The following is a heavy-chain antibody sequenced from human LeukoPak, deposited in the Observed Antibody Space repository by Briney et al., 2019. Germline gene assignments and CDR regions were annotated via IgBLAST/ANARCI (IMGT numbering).Heavy chain of an antibody. D-gene: IGHD2-21*01. CDR1: GYTFTSYG. J-gene: IGHJ3*01. V-gene: IGHV1-18*01. Sequence: ASVKVSCKASGYTFTSYGISWVRQAPGQGLEWMGWISAYNGNTNYAQKLQGRVTMTEDTPTDTAYMELSSLRSEDTAVYYCATDVTLLRWGQGTVVTVSS. CDR2: ISAYNGNT. CDR3: ATDVTLLR.